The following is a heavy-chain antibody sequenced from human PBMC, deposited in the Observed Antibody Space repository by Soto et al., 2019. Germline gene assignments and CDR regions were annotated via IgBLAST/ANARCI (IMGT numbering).Heavy chain of an antibody. Sequence: EVQLLESGGGLVQPGGSLRLSCAASGFTFSSYAMTWVRQAPAQGLEWVSGISGSGCGTYYADSVKGRFTISRDSYKNMLYLQMDSMRYEDTAVYYCAKKTDNSSPCGALDIWGQGTMVRVSS. V-gene: IGHV3-23*01. D-gene: IGHD2-21*01. CDR3: AKKTDNSSPCGALDI. J-gene: IGHJ3*02. CDR1: GFTFSSYA. CDR2: ISGSGCGT.